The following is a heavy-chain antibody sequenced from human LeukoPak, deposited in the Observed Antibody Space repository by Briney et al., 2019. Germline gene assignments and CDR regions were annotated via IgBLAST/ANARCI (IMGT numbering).Heavy chain of an antibody. CDR1: GRSLSNYY. D-gene: IGHD1-26*01. Sequence: PSETLSLTCTVSGRSLSNYYWSWIRQPPGKGLEWIGYIYYSGSTNYNPSLRSRVTISVDTSKNQFSLKLSSVTAADTAVYYCAREGGASDNWFDPWGQGTLVPVSS. J-gene: IGHJ5*02. CDR2: IYYSGST. V-gene: IGHV4-59*01. CDR3: AREGGASDNWFDP.